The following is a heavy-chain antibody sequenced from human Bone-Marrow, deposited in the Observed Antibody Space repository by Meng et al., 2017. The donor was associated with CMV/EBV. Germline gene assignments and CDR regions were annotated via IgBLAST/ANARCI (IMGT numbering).Heavy chain of an antibody. J-gene: IGHJ4*02. CDR3: ARHDYGAYVDY. D-gene: IGHD4-17*01. CDR2: IYWNDVK. CDR1: GFSLSTSGVG. Sequence: SGPTLVKPTQTLTLTCNFSGFSLSTSGVGVSWFRQPPGKALEWLVLIYWNDVKHYGPFLKSRLTITKGTSENHVVLTMTNMDPVDTATYYCARHDYGAYVDYWGQGTRVTVSS. V-gene: IGHV2-5*01.